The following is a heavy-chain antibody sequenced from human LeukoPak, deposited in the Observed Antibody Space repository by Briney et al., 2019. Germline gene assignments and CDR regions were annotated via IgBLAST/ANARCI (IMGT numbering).Heavy chain of an antibody. V-gene: IGHV2-5*01. CDR2: IYWNDDK. CDR1: GFSLSRGVG. Sequence: SGPTLVKPTQTLTLTCTFSGFSLSRGVGVGWIRQPPGKALEWLALIYWNDDKCYSPSLKSRLTITKDTSKNQVVLTMTNMDPADTATYFCARENNWNYGYWGQGTLVTVSP. D-gene: IGHD1-7*01. J-gene: IGHJ4*02. CDR3: ARENNWNYGY.